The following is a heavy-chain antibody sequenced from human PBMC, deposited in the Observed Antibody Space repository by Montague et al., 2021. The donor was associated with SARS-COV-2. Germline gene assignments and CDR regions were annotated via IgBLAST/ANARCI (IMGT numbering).Heavy chain of an antibody. CDR3: ARGIWASGMDV. V-gene: IGHV4-59*08. Sequence: SETLSLTCTVSGGSISSYYWSWIRQPPGKGLEWIGYIYYSGSTNYNPSLKSRVTISVDTSKNQFSLKLSSVTAADTAVYYCARGIWASGMDVWGQGTTVTVSS. CDR1: GGSISSYY. J-gene: IGHJ6*02. CDR2: IYYSGST. D-gene: IGHD3-10*01.